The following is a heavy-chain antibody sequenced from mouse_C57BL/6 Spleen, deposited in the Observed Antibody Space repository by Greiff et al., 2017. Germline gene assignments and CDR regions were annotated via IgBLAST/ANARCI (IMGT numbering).Heavy chain of an antibody. Sequence: VQLQPSGAELVRPGTSVKMSCKASGYTFTNYWIGWAKQRPGHGLEWIGDIYPGGGYTNSNEKCKGKAKLTADKSSSTAYIQFSSLTSEDSSIYYCASGPITTVVAGNYAMDYWGQGTSVTVSS. V-gene: IGHV1-63*01. J-gene: IGHJ4*01. CDR3: ASGPITTVVAGNYAMDY. D-gene: IGHD1-1*01. CDR2: IYPGGGYT. CDR1: GYTFTNYW.